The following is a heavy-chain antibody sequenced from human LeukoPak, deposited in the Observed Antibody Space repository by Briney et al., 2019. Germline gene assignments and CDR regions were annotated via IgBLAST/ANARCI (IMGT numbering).Heavy chain of an antibody. V-gene: IGHV1-2*06. CDR1: GYTFTGYY. Sequence: ASVKVSCKASGYTFTGYYMQWVRQAPGQGLEWMGRINPNSGGTNYAQKFQGRVTMTRDTSISTAYMELSRLRSHDTTVYYCARDRDYYGSGSDYNVVDYWGQGTLVTVSS. J-gene: IGHJ4*02. D-gene: IGHD3-10*01. CDR2: INPNSGGT. CDR3: ARDRDYYGSGSDYNVVDY.